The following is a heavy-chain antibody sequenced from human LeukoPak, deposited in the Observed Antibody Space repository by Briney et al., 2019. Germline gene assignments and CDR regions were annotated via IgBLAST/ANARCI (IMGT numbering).Heavy chain of an antibody. CDR2: INGDGSTT. D-gene: IGHD3-22*01. Sequence: PGGSLRLSCAASGFAVNKYWMRWVRQTPGKGLVWVSRINGDGSTTSYADSVKGGFTISRDNAKNTLYLQMSSLRAEDTAVYYCATGNYYDSRGYYTFGHWGQGTLVTVSS. J-gene: IGHJ4*02. CDR3: ATGNYYDSRGYYTFGH. V-gene: IGHV3-74*01. CDR1: GFAVNKYW.